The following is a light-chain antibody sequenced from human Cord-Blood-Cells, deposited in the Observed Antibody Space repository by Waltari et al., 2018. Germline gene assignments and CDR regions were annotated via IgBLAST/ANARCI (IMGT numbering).Light chain of an antibody. CDR2: KDG. J-gene: IGLJ2*01. CDR1: ALPKQY. V-gene: IGLV3-25*03. Sequence: SYELTQPPSVSVSPGQTARITCSGDALPKQYAYWYQQKPGPAPVMVIYKDGDGPSLCSVRLSGASSGTTVTLAISGVRAEDEADYYCQSADSSGTYVVFGGGTKLTVL. CDR3: QSADSSGTYVV.